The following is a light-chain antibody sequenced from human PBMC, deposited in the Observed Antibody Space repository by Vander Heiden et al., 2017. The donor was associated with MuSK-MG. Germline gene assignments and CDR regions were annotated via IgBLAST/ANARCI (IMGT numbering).Light chain of an antibody. Sequence: EVVLTQSPGTLSLSPGERATLSCRASQSVSSYLAWYQQKPGQAPRLLIYGASSSANGIPDRFSGSGYETDFTLTSNRREPEDFAVYYVHLDGRSVLFGRGTKVEIK. CDR3: HLDGRSVL. J-gene: IGKJ4*01. V-gene: IGKV3-20*01. CDR2: GAS. CDR1: QSVSSY.